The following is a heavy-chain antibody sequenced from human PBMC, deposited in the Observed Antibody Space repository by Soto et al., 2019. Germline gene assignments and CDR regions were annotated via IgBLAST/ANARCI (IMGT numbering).Heavy chain of an antibody. CDR3: AAGGHCSSTSCYNYYYYGMDV. V-gene: IGHV1-69*06. CDR1: GGTFSSYA. D-gene: IGHD2-2*02. Sequence: ASVKVSCKXSGGTFSSYAISWVRQAPGQGLEWMGGIIPIFGTANYAQKFQGRVTITADKSTSTAYMELSSLRSEDTAVYYCAAGGHCSSTSCYNYYYYGMDVWGQGTTVTVSS. J-gene: IGHJ6*02. CDR2: IIPIFGTA.